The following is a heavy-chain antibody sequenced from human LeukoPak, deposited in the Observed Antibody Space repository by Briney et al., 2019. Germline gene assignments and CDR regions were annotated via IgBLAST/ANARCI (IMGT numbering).Heavy chain of an antibody. J-gene: IGHJ4*02. V-gene: IGHV3-15*07. D-gene: IGHD3-22*01. CDR1: GFTFSNAW. CDR2: IKSKTDGGTT. Sequence: AGGSLRLSCAASGFTFSNAWMNWVRQAPGKGLEWVGRIKSKTDGGTTDYAAPVKGRFTISRDDSKNTLYLQMNSLKTEDTAVYYCSTTYYYDSSEGYWGQGTLVTVSS. CDR3: STTYYYDSSEGY.